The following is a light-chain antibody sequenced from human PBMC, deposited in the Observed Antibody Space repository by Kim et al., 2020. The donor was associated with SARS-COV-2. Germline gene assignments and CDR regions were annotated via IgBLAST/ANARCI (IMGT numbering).Light chain of an antibody. CDR3: QKYNSAPWT. CDR2: GAS. Sequence: DIQMTQSPSSLSASVGDAVSITCRASQGITNHLAWYQQKPGKVPKLLIYGASALQSGVPSRFSGSGSGTDFTLTISSLQPEDVATYYCQKYNSAPWTFGQGTKVDIK. CDR1: QGITNH. J-gene: IGKJ1*01. V-gene: IGKV1-27*01.